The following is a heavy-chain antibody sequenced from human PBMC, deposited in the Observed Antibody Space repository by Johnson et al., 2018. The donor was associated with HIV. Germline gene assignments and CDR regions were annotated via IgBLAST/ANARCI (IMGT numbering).Heavy chain of an antibody. J-gene: IGHJ3*02. CDR2: ISYDGSNK. V-gene: IGHV3-30-3*01. D-gene: IGHD1-1*01. Sequence: VQLLESGGGVVQPGRSLRLSCAASGFTFSSYAMHWVRQAPGKGLEWVAVISYDGSNKYYADSVKGRFTISRDNSKNTLYLQMNSLRAEDTAVYYCARGGVWNDFDAFDIWGQGTMVTVSS. CDR3: ARGGVWNDFDAFDI. CDR1: GFTFSSYA.